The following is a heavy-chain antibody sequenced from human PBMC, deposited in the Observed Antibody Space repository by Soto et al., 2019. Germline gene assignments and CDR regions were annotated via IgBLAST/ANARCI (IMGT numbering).Heavy chain of an antibody. CDR2: INGGNGDT. CDR3: ARGPLSLYSADFR. Sequence: QVHVVQSGAEVKKPGASVMLSCKTSGFTFTSYAVHWVRQVPGQRPEWMGWINGGNGDTKYSQKFHDRVIITRNTSASTVYMGLSSLRSEDTAIYYCARGPLSLYSADFRWGQGTLVTVSS. CDR1: GFTFTSYA. D-gene: IGHD4-4*01. V-gene: IGHV1-3*01. J-gene: IGHJ4*02.